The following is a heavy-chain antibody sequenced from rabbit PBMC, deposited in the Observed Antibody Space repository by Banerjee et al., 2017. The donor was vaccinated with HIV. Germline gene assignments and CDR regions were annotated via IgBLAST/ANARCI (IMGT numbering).Heavy chain of an antibody. CDR3: ARPYGGSGGFYFDL. V-gene: IGHV1S7*01. CDR2: IDPIFGST. CDR1: GFTLSSYW. J-gene: IGHJ4*01. D-gene: IGHD1-1*01. Sequence: QSLEESGGDLVKPGASLTLTCTASGFTLSSYWPCWVRQAPGKGLEWIGYIDPIFGSTYYASWVNGRFTISSHNAQNTLYLQLNSLTAADTATYFCARPYGGSGGFYFDLWGPGTLVTVS.